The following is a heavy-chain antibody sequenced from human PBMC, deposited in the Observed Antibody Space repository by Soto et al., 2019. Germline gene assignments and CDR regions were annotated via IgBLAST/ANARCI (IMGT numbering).Heavy chain of an antibody. CDR1: GFTFNRYW. Sequence: GGSLRLSCAASGFTFNRYWMSWVRQAPGKGLEWVANIKKDGSEQYYVDSVKGRFTVSRDNAKNSLYLQMNSLRAEDTAVYYCARALYYYDSSGYYRPVDFDYWGQGTLVTVSS. V-gene: IGHV3-7*01. CDR2: IKKDGSEQ. D-gene: IGHD3-22*01. CDR3: ARALYYYDSSGYYRPVDFDY. J-gene: IGHJ4*02.